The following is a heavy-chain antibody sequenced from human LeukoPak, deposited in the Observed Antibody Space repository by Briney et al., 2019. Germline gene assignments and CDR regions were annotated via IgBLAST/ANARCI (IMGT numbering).Heavy chain of an antibody. CDR2: IYYSGST. V-gene: IGHV4-59*01. Sequence: KPSETLSLTCTVSGGSISTYYWSWIRQPPGKGLEWIGYIYYSGSTDYNPSLKSRVTILVDTSKNQFSLKLNSVTAADTAVYYCARSGTVTGYLYWGQGALVTVSA. CDR3: ARSGTVTGYLY. D-gene: IGHD3-9*01. J-gene: IGHJ4*02. CDR1: GGSISTYY.